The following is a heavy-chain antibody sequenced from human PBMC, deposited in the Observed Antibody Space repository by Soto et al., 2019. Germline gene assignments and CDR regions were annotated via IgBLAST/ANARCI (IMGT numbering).Heavy chain of an antibody. Sequence: QITLEESGPTLVKPTQTLTLTCTFSAFSLSTNGVGVGWIRQPPGKPLEWLAVIYWNEDKRYSRSLKSRLSITKDTSKNQLVLTMTTMDPVDTATYYCVHTEMVHTITGGHHFDYWGPGILVTVSS. J-gene: IGHJ4*02. V-gene: IGHV2-5*01. CDR2: IYWNEDK. CDR1: AFSLSTNGVG. D-gene: IGHD3-3*01. CDR3: VHTEMVHTITGGHHFDY.